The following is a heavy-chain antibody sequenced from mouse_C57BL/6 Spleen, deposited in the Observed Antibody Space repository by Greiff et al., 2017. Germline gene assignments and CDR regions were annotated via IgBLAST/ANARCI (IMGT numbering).Heavy chain of an antibody. Sequence: QVQLKQPGTELVKPGASVKLSCKASGYTFTSYWMHWVKQRPGQGLEWIGNINPSNGGTNYNEKFKSKATLTVDKSSSTAYMQLSSLTAEDSAVYYCARWGPYGDAMDYWGQGTSVTVSS. CDR1: GYTFTSYW. CDR3: ARWGPYGDAMDY. V-gene: IGHV1-53*01. CDR2: INPSNGGT. D-gene: IGHD1-1*01. J-gene: IGHJ4*01.